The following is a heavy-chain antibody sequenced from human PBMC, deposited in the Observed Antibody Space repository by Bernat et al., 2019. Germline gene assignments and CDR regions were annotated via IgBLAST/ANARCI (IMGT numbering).Heavy chain of an antibody. CDR1: GDSIISGSYY. D-gene: IGHD2-8*01. J-gene: IGHJ4*02. Sequence: QLQLQESGPGLVKPSETLSLTCTVSGDSIISGSYYWGWIRQPPGKGLEWIGSIYYSGSTYYNPSLKSRVTISVDTSKNQFSLKLSSVTAADTAVYYCARPKNNDYVDYWGQGTLVTVSS. CDR2: IYYSGST. V-gene: IGHV4-39*01. CDR3: ARPKNNDYVDY.